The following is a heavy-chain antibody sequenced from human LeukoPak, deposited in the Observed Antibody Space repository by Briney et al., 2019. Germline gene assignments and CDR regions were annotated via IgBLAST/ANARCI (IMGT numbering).Heavy chain of an antibody. V-gene: IGHV3-53*01. Sequence: PGGSLRLSCAASGFIVSSNYMSWVRQAPGRGLEWVSVNYSGGSTYYADSVKGRFTISRDNSKNTLYLQMNSLRAEDTAVYYCAREDGFGDFDYWGQGTLVTVS. CDR3: AREDGFGDFDY. D-gene: IGHD3-10*01. CDR1: GFIVSSNY. J-gene: IGHJ4*02. CDR2: NYSGGST.